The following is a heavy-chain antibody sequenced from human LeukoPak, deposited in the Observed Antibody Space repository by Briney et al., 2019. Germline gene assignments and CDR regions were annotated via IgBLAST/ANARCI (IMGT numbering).Heavy chain of an antibody. CDR2: ISAYNGNT. V-gene: IGHV1-18*01. D-gene: IGHD4-23*01. CDR3: ARDHDGGFDY. Sequence: GSSVKVSCKASGGTFSSYAISWVRQAPGQGLEWMGWISAYNGNTNYAQKLQGRVTMTTDTSTSTAYMELRSLRSDDTAVYYCARDHDGGFDYWGQGTLVTVSS. CDR1: GGTFSSYA. J-gene: IGHJ4*02.